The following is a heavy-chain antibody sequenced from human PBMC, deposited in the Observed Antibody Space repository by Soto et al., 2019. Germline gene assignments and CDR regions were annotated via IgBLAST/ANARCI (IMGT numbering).Heavy chain of an antibody. Sequence: ASVKVSCKASGYTFTSYGIHWVRQAPGQRLEWMGWINAANGDTKYSPKFQGRVTITRDTSASTAYMELSSLRSEDTAVYYCVRRHVSATGIDWFDPWGQGTQVTVSS. D-gene: IGHD6-13*01. CDR3: VRRHVSATGIDWFDP. J-gene: IGHJ5*02. V-gene: IGHV1-3*01. CDR2: INAANGDT. CDR1: GYTFTSYG.